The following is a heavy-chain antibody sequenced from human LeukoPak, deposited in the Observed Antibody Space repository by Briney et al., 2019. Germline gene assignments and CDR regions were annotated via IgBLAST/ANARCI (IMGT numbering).Heavy chain of an antibody. CDR3: ASILLWFVYDY. CDR2: ISGSGDST. CDR1: GFTFSTFA. V-gene: IGHV3-23*01. D-gene: IGHD3-10*01. J-gene: IGHJ4*02. Sequence: GGSLRLSCAASGFTFSTFAMIWVRQAPGKGLEWVSAISGSGDSTYYADSVKGRFTISRDNSKNTLYLQMNSLRAEDTAVYYCASILLWFVYDYWGQGTLVTVSS.